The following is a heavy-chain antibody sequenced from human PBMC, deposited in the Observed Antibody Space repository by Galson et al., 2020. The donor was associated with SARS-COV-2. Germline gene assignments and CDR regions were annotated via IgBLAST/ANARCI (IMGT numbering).Heavy chain of an antibody. CDR3: AGGFGPGNMVGLYYLDY. V-gene: IGHV3-53*01. D-gene: IGHD3-10*01. Sequence: GGSLRLSCAASGFTVSRSYIYWVRQAPGKGLEWVSVMYGGGSPSYADSVRGRFTISRDNSKNTVFLQMNTLTAEDTAMYYCAGGFGPGNMVGLYYLDYWGPGTQVTGSS. CDR2: MYGGGSP. CDR1: GFTVSRSY. J-gene: IGHJ4*02.